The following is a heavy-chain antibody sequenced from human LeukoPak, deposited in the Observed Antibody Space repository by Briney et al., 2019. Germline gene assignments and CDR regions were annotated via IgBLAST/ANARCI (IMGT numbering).Heavy chain of an antibody. CDR3: ASAQYDSSGHVVAFDI. V-gene: IGHV1-8*01. Sequence: ASVTVSCKASGYTFTSYDINWVRQAPGEGLEWMGWMNPNSGNAVYAQKFQGRVTMTRNTSISTAYMELSSLRSEETAVYYCASAQYDSSGHVVAFDIWGQGTMVTVSS. CDR1: GYTFTSYD. CDR2: MNPNSGNA. J-gene: IGHJ3*02. D-gene: IGHD3-22*01.